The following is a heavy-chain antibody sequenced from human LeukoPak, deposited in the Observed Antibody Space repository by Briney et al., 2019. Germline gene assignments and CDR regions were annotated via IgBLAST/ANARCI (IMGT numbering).Heavy chain of an antibody. CDR2: IYHSGST. V-gene: IGHV4-30-2*01. D-gene: IGHD1-26*01. CDR1: GGSISSGGYS. Sequence: PSETLSLTCAVSGGSISSGGYSWSWIRQPPGKGLEWIGYIYHSGSTYYNPSLKSRVTISVDRSKNQFSLKLSSVTAADTAVYYCARDGIEDYYYYGMDVWGQGTTVTVSS. J-gene: IGHJ6*02. CDR3: ARDGIEDYYYYGMDV.